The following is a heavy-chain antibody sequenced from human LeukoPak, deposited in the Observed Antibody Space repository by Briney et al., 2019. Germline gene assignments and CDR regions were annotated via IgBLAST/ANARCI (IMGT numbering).Heavy chain of an antibody. D-gene: IGHD5-18*01. V-gene: IGHV1-69*04. CDR1: GGTFSSYA. J-gene: IGHJ4*02. Sequence: SVKVSCKASGGTFSSYAISWVRQAPGQGLEWMGRIIPILGIANYAKKFQGRVTITADKSTSTAYMELSSLRSEDTAVYYCAREARRIQLWFDYWGQGTLVTVSS. CDR3: AREARRIQLWFDY. CDR2: IIPILGIA.